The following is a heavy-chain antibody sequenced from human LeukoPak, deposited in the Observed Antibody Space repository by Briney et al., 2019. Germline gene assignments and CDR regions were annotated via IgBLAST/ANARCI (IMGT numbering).Heavy chain of an antibody. V-gene: IGHV4-39*07. CDR2: TYYTGST. CDR3: AREKIGYYDGSGRGWFDP. J-gene: IGHJ5*02. Sequence: SETLSLTCTVSGGSISSSSYYWGWIRQPPGKGLEWIGTTYYTGSTNYNPSLKSRVTMSVDTSKNQFSLKLSSVTAAGTAVYYCAREKIGYYDGSGRGWFDPWGQGTLVTVSS. CDR1: GGSISSSSYY. D-gene: IGHD3-22*01.